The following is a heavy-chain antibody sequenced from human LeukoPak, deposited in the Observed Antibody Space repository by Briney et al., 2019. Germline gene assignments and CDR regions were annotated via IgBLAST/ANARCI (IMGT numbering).Heavy chain of an antibody. D-gene: IGHD3-10*01. J-gene: IGHJ4*02. V-gene: IGHV4-30-2*01. CDR1: GGSISSGGYY. CDR2: IYHSGST. CDR3: ARERGDSTYYFDY. Sequence: SETLSLTCTVSGGSISSGGYYWSWIRQPPGKGLEWIGYIYHSGSTYYNPSLKSRVTISVDRSKNQFSLKLSSVTAADTAVYYCARERGDSTYYFDYWGQGTLVTVSS.